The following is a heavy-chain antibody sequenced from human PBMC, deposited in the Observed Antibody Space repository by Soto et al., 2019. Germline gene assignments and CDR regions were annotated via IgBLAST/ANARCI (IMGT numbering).Heavy chain of an antibody. V-gene: IGHV3-23*01. D-gene: IGHD7-27*01. Sequence: HPGGSLRLSCAASGFTFSSYAMSWVRQAPGKGLEWVSAISGSGGSTYYADSVKGRFTISRDNSKNTLYLQMNSLRAEDTAVYYCAKGPRETNKSNWGLGYWGQGTLVTVSS. CDR3: AKGPRETNKSNWGLGY. CDR2: ISGSGGST. J-gene: IGHJ4*02. CDR1: GFTFSSYA.